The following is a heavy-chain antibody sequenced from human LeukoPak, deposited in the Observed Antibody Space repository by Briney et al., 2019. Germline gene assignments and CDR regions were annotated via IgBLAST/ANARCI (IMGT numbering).Heavy chain of an antibody. Sequence: SETLSLTCTVSGGSISSGSYYWSWIRQPAGKGLEWIGRIYTSGSTNYNPSLKSRVTISVDTSKNQFSLKLSSVTAADTAVYYCARTDPYCSSTSCPIPYWYFDLWGRGTLVTVSS. CDR1: GGSISSGSYY. CDR2: IYTSGST. CDR3: ARTDPYCSSTSCPIPYWYFDL. D-gene: IGHD2-2*01. J-gene: IGHJ2*01. V-gene: IGHV4-61*02.